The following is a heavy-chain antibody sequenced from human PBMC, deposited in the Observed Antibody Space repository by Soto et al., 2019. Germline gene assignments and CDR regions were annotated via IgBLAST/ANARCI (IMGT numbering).Heavy chain of an antibody. D-gene: IGHD6-13*01. CDR2: INPNSGGT. J-gene: IGHJ6*02. V-gene: IGHV1-2*04. CDR3: ARTTIAAAGTRFLTGYGMDV. Sequence: ASVKVSCKASGYTFTGYYMHWVRQAPGQGLEWMGWINPNSGGTNYAQKFQGWVTMTRDTSISTAYMELSRLRSDDTAVYYCARTTIAAAGTRFLTGYGMDVWGQGTTVTVPS. CDR1: GYTFTGYY.